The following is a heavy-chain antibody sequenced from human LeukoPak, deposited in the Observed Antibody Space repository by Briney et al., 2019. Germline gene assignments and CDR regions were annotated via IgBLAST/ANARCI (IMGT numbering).Heavy chain of an antibody. Sequence: GGSLRLSCAASGFTFSSYAMSWVRQAPGKGLEWVSAISGSGGSTYYADSVKGRFTISRDNSKNTLYLQMHSLRAEDTAVYYCAKTDSSSWYVSNWFDPWGQGTLVTVSS. V-gene: IGHV3-23*01. CDR1: GFTFSSYA. J-gene: IGHJ5*02. CDR2: ISGSGGST. D-gene: IGHD6-13*01. CDR3: AKTDSSSWYVSNWFDP.